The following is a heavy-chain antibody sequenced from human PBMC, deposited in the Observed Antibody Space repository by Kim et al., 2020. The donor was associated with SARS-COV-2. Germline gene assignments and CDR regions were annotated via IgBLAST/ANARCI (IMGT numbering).Heavy chain of an antibody. CDR3: VSSSGYYFDFDY. D-gene: IGHD3-22*01. V-gene: IGHV3-74*01. CDR2: IGGDETSI. J-gene: IGHJ4*02. CDR1: GFTFSSYS. Sequence: GGSLRLSCVGSGFTFSSYSINWVRQAPGKGPVWLSRIGGDETSITYADSVKGRFIISRDNAKNTVYLQMNSLRAEDTAVYYCVSSSGYYFDFDYWGQGTLVTVSS.